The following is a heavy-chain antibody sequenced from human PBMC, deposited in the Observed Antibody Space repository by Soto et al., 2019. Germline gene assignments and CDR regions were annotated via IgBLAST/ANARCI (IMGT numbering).Heavy chain of an antibody. Sequence: GASVKVSCKASGGTFSSHAFSWVRQAPGQGLEWMGDIIPFFDTADYAQKFQGRVTITADESTSTAYMELSSLRSEDTAVYYCARDQGITTFGVYSMYYYGMDVWGQGTTVTVSS. J-gene: IGHJ6*02. V-gene: IGHV1-69*13. CDR2: IIPFFDTA. CDR3: ARDQGITTFGVYSMYYYGMDV. D-gene: IGHD3-3*01. CDR1: GGTFSSHA.